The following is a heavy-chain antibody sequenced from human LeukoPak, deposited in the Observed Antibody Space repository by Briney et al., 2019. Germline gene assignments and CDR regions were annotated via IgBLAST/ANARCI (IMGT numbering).Heavy chain of an antibody. V-gene: IGHV1-46*01. CDR1: GYTFTSYY. J-gene: IGHJ5*02. D-gene: IGHD5-24*01. CDR2: INPSGGST. CDR3: ARADGDGYNGLSWFDP. Sequence: GASVKVSCKASGYTFTSYYMHWVRQAPGQGLEWMGIINPSGGSTSYAQKFQGRVTMTRDTSTSTVYMELSSLRSEDTAVYYCARADGDGYNGLSWFDPWGQGTLVTVSS.